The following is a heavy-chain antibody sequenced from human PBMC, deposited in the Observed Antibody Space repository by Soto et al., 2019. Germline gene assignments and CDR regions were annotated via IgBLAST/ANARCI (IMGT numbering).Heavy chain of an antibody. V-gene: IGHV3-23*01. CDR3: AKDSSGRGYSGYHDAFDI. CDR1: GFTFSSYA. CDR2: ISGSGGST. D-gene: IGHD5-12*01. Sequence: GGSLRLSCAASGFTFSSYAMSWVRQAPGKGLEWVSAISGSGGSTYYADSVKGRFTISRDNSKNTLYLQMNSLGAEDTAVYYCAKDSSGRGYSGYHDAFDIWGQGTMVTVSS. J-gene: IGHJ3*02.